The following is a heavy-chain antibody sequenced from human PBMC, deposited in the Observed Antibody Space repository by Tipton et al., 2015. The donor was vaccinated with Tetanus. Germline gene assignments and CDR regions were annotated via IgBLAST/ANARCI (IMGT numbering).Heavy chain of an antibody. CDR3: ASGSALDY. Sequence: SLRLSCAASGFTFSIYAMSWVRQAPGKGLEWVSTITGNGGTTYYADSVRGRFTISRDNTKNSLFLQMNSLTAEDTAVYFCASGSALDYWGQGALVTVSS. V-gene: IGHV3-23*01. CDR2: ITGNGGTT. D-gene: IGHD6-25*01. J-gene: IGHJ4*02. CDR1: GFTFSIYA.